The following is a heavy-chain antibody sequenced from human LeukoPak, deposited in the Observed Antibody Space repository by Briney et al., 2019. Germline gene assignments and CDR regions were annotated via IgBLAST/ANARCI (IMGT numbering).Heavy chain of an antibody. V-gene: IGHV3-23*01. J-gene: IGHJ4*02. CDR1: GFTFSSYA. Sequence: GGPLRLSRAASGFTFSSYAMSWVRQAPGKGLEWVSAISGSGTSTYYADSVKGRFTISRDNSKNTLYLQMNSLRAEDTAVYYCAKDTYTSGWYSLDYWGQGTLVTVSS. CDR3: AKDTYTSGWYSLDY. CDR2: ISGSGTST. D-gene: IGHD6-19*01.